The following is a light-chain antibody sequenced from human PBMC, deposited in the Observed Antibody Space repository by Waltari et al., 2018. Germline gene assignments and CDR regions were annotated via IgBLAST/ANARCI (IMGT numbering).Light chain of an antibody. CDR3: QHYVSLPAT. V-gene: IGKV3-20*01. CDR1: QSVTRT. CDR2: GAS. J-gene: IGKJ1*01. Sequence: EIVLTQSPGTLSLSPGERATLSCRASQSVTRTLALYQQTPGQAPRHLSYGASSRATGIPDRFSGGGSGTDFSLTISRLEPEDFAMYYCQHYVSLPATFGQGTKVEIK.